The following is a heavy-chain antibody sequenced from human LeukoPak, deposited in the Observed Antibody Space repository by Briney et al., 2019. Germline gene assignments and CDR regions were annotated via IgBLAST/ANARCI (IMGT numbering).Heavy chain of an antibody. J-gene: IGHJ6*03. Sequence: PGGSLRLSCAASVFTFDDYGMSWVRQAPGKGLEWVSGINWNGGSTDYADSVKGRFTISRDNAKNFLYLQMNSLRAEDTALYYCARRESTYQNYYYFYYMDVWGKGTTVTVSS. V-gene: IGHV3-20*04. CDR3: ARRESTYQNYYYFYYMDV. CDR1: VFTFDDYG. CDR2: INWNGGST.